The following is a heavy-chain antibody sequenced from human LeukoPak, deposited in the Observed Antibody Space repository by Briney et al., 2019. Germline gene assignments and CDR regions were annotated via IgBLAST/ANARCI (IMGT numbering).Heavy chain of an antibody. D-gene: IGHD5-12*01. Sequence: PGGSLRLSCAASGFTFSSYSMNWVRQAPGMGLEWVSYISSSGSTKYYADSVKGRFTISGDNAKNSLFLQMNSLRAEDTAVYYCARDWDSGYDTYYFDYWGQGTLVTVSS. J-gene: IGHJ4*02. CDR3: ARDWDSGYDTYYFDY. CDR2: ISSSGSTK. V-gene: IGHV3-48*04. CDR1: GFTFSSYS.